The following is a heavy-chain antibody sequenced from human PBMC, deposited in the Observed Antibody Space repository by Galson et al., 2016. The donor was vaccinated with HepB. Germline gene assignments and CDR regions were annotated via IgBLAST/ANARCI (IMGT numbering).Heavy chain of an antibody. CDR2: ISISSDTR. V-gene: IGHV3-48*02. J-gene: IGHJ3*01. CDR3: ARDLRITAAIFGAFDL. CDR1: GFTLRTYS. Sequence: SLRLSCAASGFTLRTYSMNWTRQAPGQGLEWISYISISSDTRFYADSVKARFTVSRDNAKNSLYLQMNSLRDEDTAVYYCARDLRITAAIFGAFDLWGQGTMVSVSS. D-gene: IGHD2-2*01.